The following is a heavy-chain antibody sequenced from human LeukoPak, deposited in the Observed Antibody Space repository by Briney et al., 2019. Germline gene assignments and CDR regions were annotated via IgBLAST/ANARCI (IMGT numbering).Heavy chain of an antibody. CDR3: ARVVGDSSSWYRHSTTWYFDL. Sequence: GASVKVSCKASGYTFTSYGISWVRQAPGQGLEWMGWISAYNGNTNYAQKLQGRVTMTTDTSTSTAYMELRSLRSDDTAVYYCARVVGDSSSWYRHSTTWYFDLWGRGTLVTVSS. J-gene: IGHJ2*01. CDR2: ISAYNGNT. D-gene: IGHD6-13*01. CDR1: GYTFTSYG. V-gene: IGHV1-18*01.